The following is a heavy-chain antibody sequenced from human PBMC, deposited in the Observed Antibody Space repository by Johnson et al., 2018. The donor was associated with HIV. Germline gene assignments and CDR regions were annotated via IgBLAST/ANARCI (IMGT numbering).Heavy chain of an antibody. V-gene: IGHV3-9*01. CDR1: GFTFDDYA. J-gene: IGHJ3*02. CDR2: ISWNSGSI. D-gene: IGHD3-22*01. CDR3: AKGGYYDSSGYLDAFDS. Sequence: VQLVESGGGLVQPGRSLRLSCAASGFTFDDYAMHWVRQAPGKGLEWVSGISWNSGSIGYADSVKGRLTISRDNAKNSLYLQMNSLRAEDTALYYCAKGGYYDSSGYLDAFDSWGQGTMVTVSS.